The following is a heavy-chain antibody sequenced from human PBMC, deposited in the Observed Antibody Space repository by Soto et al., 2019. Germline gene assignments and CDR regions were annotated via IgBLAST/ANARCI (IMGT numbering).Heavy chain of an antibody. CDR3: AKDLGSTVRGGSEFDY. CDR1: GFTFSGYG. CDR2: MSYDGSNK. V-gene: IGHV3-30*18. D-gene: IGHD2-15*01. Sequence: QVPLVESGGGVVPSGRSLRLSCVASGFTFSGYGMHWVRQAPGKGLEWLAVMSYDGSNKYYGDSVKGRFTISRDNSKNTLYLQMNILRAEDTAVYYCAKDLGSTVRGGSEFDYWGQGTLVIVSS. J-gene: IGHJ4*02.